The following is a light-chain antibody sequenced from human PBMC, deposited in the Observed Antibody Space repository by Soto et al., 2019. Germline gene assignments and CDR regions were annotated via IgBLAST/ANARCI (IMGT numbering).Light chain of an antibody. CDR1: SSDVGGYNY. Sequence: QSVLTQPASVSGSPGQSITISCTGTSSDVGGYNYVSWYQQHPGKAPKLMIYEVSNRPSGVSNRFSGSKSGNTASLTISGLQAEDEADYYCRSYTSSSTPWVFGGGTQLTVL. CDR2: EVS. CDR3: RSYTSSSTPWV. V-gene: IGLV2-14*01. J-gene: IGLJ3*02.